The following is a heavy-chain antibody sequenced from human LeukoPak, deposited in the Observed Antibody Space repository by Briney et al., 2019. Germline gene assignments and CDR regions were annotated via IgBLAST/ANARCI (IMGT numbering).Heavy chain of an antibody. CDR1: GFTFSDHY. CDR3: VRDFDY. Sequence: GGSLRPSCAASGFTFSDHYMDWVRQAPGKGLEWVGRTRNKANSYTTEYAASVKGRFTISRDDSKNSLYLQMNSLKTEDTAVYYCVRDFDYWGQGTLVTVSS. J-gene: IGHJ4*02. CDR2: TRNKANSYTT. V-gene: IGHV3-72*01.